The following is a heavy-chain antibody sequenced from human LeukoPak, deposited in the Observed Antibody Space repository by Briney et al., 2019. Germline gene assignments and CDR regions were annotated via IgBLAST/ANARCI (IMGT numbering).Heavy chain of an antibody. Sequence: PGRSLRLSCAASGFTFSSYAMSWVRQAPGKGLEWVSAISGSGGSTYYADSVKGRFTISRDNSKNTLYLQMNSLRAEDTAVYYCAKSSRVRGVIGVYFDYWGQGTLVTVSS. CDR1: GFTFSSYA. J-gene: IGHJ4*02. V-gene: IGHV3-23*01. D-gene: IGHD3-10*01. CDR2: ISGSGGST. CDR3: AKSSRVRGVIGVYFDY.